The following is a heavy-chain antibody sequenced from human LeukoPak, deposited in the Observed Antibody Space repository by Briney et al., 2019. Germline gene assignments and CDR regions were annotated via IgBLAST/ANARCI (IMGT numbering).Heavy chain of an antibody. CDR3: ARSCPSINYGDYVTWNWFDP. D-gene: IGHD4-17*01. V-gene: IGHV4-34*01. CDR1: GGSFSGYY. CDR2: INHSGST. Sequence: PSETLSLTCAVYGGSFSGYYWSWIRQPPGKGLEWIGEINHSGSTNYNPSLKSRVTISVDTSKNQFSLKLSSVTAADTAVYYCARSCPSINYGDYVTWNWFDPWGQGTQVTVSS. J-gene: IGHJ5*02.